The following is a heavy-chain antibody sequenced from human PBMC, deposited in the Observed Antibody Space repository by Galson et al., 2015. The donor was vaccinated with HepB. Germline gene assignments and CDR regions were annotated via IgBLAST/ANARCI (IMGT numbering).Heavy chain of an antibody. V-gene: IGHV3-33*08. J-gene: IGHJ4*02. D-gene: IGHD1-26*01. CDR3: AREGGSYRYYFDY. CDR2: IWYDGSNK. Sequence: SLRLSCAASGFTFSSYGMHWVRQAPGKGLEWVAVIWYDGSNKYYADSVKGRFTISRDNSKNTLYLQMNSLRAEDTAVYYCAREGGSYRYYFDYWGQGTLVTVSS. CDR1: GFTFSSYG.